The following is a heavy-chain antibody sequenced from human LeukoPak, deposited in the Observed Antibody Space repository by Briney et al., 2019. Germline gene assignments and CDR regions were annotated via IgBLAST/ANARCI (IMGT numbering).Heavy chain of an antibody. CDR1: GFTFSSYA. J-gene: IGHJ4*02. CDR2: ISGSGGST. CDR3: AKDQRGGGYPRLPDY. D-gene: IGHD2-15*01. V-gene: IGHV3-23*01. Sequence: GGSLRLSCAASGFTFSSYAMSWVRQAPGKGLEWVSAISGSGGSTYYADSVKGRFTISRDSSENTLYLQMNSLRAEDTAVYYCAKDQRGGGYPRLPDYWGQGTLVTVSS.